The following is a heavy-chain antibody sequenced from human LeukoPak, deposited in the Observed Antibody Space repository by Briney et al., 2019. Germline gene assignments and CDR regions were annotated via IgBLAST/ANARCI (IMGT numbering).Heavy chain of an antibody. CDR2: IYTSGST. CDR3: AGSRITMVRGVIISPYYYYMDV. Sequence: SETLSLTCTVSGGSISSYYWSWIRQPVGKGLEWIGRIYTSGSTNYNPSLKSRVTMSVDTSKNQFSLKLSSVTAADTAVYYCAGSRITMVRGVIISPYYYYMDVWGKGTTVTVSS. D-gene: IGHD3-10*01. J-gene: IGHJ6*03. V-gene: IGHV4-4*07. CDR1: GGSISSYY.